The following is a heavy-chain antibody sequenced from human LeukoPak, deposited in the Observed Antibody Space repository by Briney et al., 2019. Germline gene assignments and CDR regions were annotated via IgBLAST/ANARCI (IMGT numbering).Heavy chain of an antibody. D-gene: IGHD3-22*01. Sequence: ASVKVSCKASGYTFTGYYMHWVRQAPGQGLEWMGWINPNSGGTNYAQKFQGRVTITADKSTSTAYMELSSLRSEDTAVYYCARDRGYYDSSGYLNYWGQGTLVTVSS. J-gene: IGHJ4*02. CDR3: ARDRGYYDSSGYLNY. V-gene: IGHV1-2*02. CDR1: GYTFTGYY. CDR2: INPNSGGT.